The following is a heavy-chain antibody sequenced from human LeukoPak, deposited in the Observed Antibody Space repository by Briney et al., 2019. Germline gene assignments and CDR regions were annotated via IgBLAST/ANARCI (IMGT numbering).Heavy chain of an antibody. CDR1: GFTFSSYA. Sequence: GGSLRLSCAASGFTFSSYAMHWVRQAPGKGLEWVAVISYDGSNKYYADSVKGRFTISRDNSKNTLYLQMNSLRAEDTAVYYCARFRAVAGTFDYWGQGTLVTVSS. J-gene: IGHJ4*02. CDR2: ISYDGSNK. V-gene: IGHV3-30-3*01. D-gene: IGHD6-19*01. CDR3: ARFRAVAGTFDY.